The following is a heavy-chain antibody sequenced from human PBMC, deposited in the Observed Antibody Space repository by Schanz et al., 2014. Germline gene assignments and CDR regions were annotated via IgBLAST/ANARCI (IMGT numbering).Heavy chain of an antibody. J-gene: IGHJ3*01. CDR1: GFSVSSNY. V-gene: IGHV3-53*01. Sequence: EVHLVESGGGLIQPGGSLRLSCVVSGFSVSSNYMSWVRQTPGKGLEWVSSIYMNSGSTRYADSVKGRFFISRDSSKNTLFLQMNSLRAEDTAEYFCARDEGREGYNLAFDVWGQGTLVTVSS. D-gene: IGHD5-12*01. CDR3: ARDEGREGYNLAFDV. CDR2: IYMNSGST.